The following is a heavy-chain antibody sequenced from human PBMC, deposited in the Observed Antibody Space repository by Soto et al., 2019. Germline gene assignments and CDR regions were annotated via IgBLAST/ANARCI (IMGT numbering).Heavy chain of an antibody. V-gene: IGHV1-2*02. D-gene: IGHD6-13*01. J-gene: IGHJ4*02. Sequence: QVHLVQSGAEVKKPGASVKVSCKASGYSFTGYYIHWVRQARGHGLEWMGWINPHSDGTNYAQKFQGRATMTRDTSISTAYMELKSLRSDDTAVYYCARVWRGSSSSWYTHLGYWGQGTLVTVSS. CDR3: ARVWRGSSSSWYTHLGY. CDR2: INPHSDGT. CDR1: GYSFTGYY.